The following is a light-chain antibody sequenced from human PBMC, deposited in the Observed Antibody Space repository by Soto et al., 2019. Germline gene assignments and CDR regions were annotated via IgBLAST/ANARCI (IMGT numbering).Light chain of an antibody. Sequence: SYELTQPLSVSVAPGQTARSTCGGNNIGTKGVHWYQQKPGQAPVLVVYDNDDRPSGIPERFSGSNSGNTAILTISRVEAGDEADYFCQLWDSSSEFYYVFGTGTKVTVL. V-gene: IGLV3-21*02. CDR3: QLWDSSSEFYYV. CDR1: NIGTKG. J-gene: IGLJ1*01. CDR2: DND.